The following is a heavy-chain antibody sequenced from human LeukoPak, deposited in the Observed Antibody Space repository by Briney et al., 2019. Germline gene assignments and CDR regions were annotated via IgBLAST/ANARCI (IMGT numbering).Heavy chain of an antibody. J-gene: IGHJ4*02. CDR3: ASGGTAVVMALTYYFDT. CDR1: GYSISSGYY. V-gene: IGHV4-38-2*01. Sequence: SETLSLTRAVSGYSISSGYYWGWIRQPPGKGLEWIGSFYHTGSTYYNPSLQSRVTISLDSPKNQFSLKLTSVTAADTAVYYCASGGTAVVMALTYYFDTWGQGTPVTVSS. D-gene: IGHD3-22*01. CDR2: FYHTGST.